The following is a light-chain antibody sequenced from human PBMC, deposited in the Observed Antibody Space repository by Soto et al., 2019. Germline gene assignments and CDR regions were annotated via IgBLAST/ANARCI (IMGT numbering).Light chain of an antibody. CDR1: NSSMGRNY. CDR3: AVWDNSLNGVA. J-gene: IGLJ2*01. CDR2: RND. Sequence: QSVLTQTPSASGTPGQSVTISCSGSNSSMGRNYVYWYQQVPGTAPKLLVYRNDVRPSGVPDRFTGSKSGTPASLAISGLRSEDEADYYCAVWDNSLNGVAFGGGTKVTVL. V-gene: IGLV1-47*01.